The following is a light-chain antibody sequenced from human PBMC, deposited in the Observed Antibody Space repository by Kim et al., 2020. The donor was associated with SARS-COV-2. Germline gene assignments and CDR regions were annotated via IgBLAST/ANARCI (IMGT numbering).Light chain of an antibody. CDR3: QQYDDWPPWT. CDR2: GAS. J-gene: IGKJ1*01. CDR1: QSVSNN. Sequence: SPGERATPSCRASQSVSNNVAWYQQKPGQAPRLLIYGASTRATGIPARFSGSGSGTEFTLTISSLQSEDLAVYHCQQYDDWPPWTFGQGTKVDIK. V-gene: IGKV3-15*01.